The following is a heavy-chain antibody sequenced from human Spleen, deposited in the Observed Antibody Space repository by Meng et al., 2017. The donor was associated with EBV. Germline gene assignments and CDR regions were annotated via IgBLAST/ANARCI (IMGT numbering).Heavy chain of an antibody. CDR3: ARLVYVDTTMVTAIDY. J-gene: IGHJ4*02. CDR1: GGSVSSGSYY. Sequence: QVNLREEGPGRVRPSGTLSLTCTVSGGSVSSGSYYWSWIRQPPGKGLEWIGYMHYTGITHYNPYRKSRVTISVDTSKNQFSLKLSSVTAADTAVYYCARLVYVDTTMVTAIDYWGQGTLVTVSS. D-gene: IGHD5-18*01. CDR2: MHYTGIT. V-gene: IGHV4-61*01.